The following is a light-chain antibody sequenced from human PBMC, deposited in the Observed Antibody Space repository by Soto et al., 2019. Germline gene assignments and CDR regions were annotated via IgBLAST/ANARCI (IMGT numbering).Light chain of an antibody. CDR2: DNN. Sequence: QSVLTQPPSVSAAPGQKVTISCSGTSSNIGNNYVSWYQQYSGTAPKLLIYDNNKRPSGIPDRFSGSKFGTSATLGITGLQAGDEADYYCETWDTSLSAVVFGGGTKLTVL. V-gene: IGLV1-51*01. CDR3: ETWDTSLSAVV. J-gene: IGLJ2*01. CDR1: SSNIGNNY.